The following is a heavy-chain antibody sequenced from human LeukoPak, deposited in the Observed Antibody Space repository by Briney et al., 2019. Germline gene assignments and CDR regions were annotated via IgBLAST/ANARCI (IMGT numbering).Heavy chain of an antibody. CDR2: IYHSGST. V-gene: IGHV4-4*02. J-gene: IGHJ4*02. CDR3: ARRTMRFGELFYY. D-gene: IGHD3-10*01. Sequence: SETLSLTCAVSGGSISSSNWWSWVRQPPGKGLEWIGEIYHSGSTNYNPSLKSRVTISVDTSKNQFSLKLSSVTAADTAVYYCARRTMRFGELFYYWGQGTLVTVSS. CDR1: GGSISSSNW.